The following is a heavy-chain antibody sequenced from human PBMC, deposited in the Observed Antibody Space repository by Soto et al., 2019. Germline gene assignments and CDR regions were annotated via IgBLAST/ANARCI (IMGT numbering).Heavy chain of an antibody. CDR2: IKQDGSEK. CDR3: ARSIAARLNWFDP. CDR1: GFNFSSYW. V-gene: IGHV3-7*01. J-gene: IGHJ5*02. D-gene: IGHD6-6*01. Sequence: GSLRLSCAASGFNFSSYWMSWVRQAPGKGLEWVANIKQDGSEKYYVDSVKGRFTISRDNAKNSLYLQMNSLRAEDTAVYYCARSIAARLNWFDPWGQGTLVTVSS.